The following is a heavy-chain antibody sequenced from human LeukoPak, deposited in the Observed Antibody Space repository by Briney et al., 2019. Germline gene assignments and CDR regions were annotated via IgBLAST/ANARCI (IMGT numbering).Heavy chain of an antibody. CDR1: GGSISSSSYY. V-gene: IGHV4-39*01. D-gene: IGHD3-22*01. J-gene: IGHJ4*02. CDR3: ARSGYYDSSGFSY. Sequence: SETLSLTCTVSGGSISSSSYYWGWIRQPPGKGLEWIGSIYYSGSTYYSPSLKSRVTISVDTSKNQFSLKLSSVTAADTAVYYCARSGYYDSSGFSYWGQGTLVTVSS. CDR2: IYYSGST.